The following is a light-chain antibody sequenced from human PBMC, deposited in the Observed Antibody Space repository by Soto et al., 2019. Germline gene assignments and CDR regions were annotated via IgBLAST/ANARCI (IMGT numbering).Light chain of an antibody. CDR1: QSVDSR. CDR3: QQYKHWRT. Sequence: VVMTQSPVTLSVSPGERVTLSCRASQSVDSRLAWYQHKPGQGPRLLIYGASTRASGVPDRFSGSGSGTAFTLTISSLQSEDFAVYYCQQYKHWRTFGQGAKVEIK. V-gene: IGKV3-15*01. CDR2: GAS. J-gene: IGKJ1*01.